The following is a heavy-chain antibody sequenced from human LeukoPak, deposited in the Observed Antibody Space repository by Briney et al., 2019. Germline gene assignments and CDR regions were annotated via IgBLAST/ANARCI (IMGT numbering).Heavy chain of an antibody. CDR2: IYYSGST. CDR3: ARERGPVPRTSYYYMDV. J-gene: IGHJ6*03. V-gene: IGHV4-39*07. Sequence: SETLSHTCTVSGGSISSSSYYWGRIRQPPGKGLEWIGSIYYSGSTYYNPSLKSRVTISVDTSKNQFSLKLSSVTAADTAVYYCARERGPVPRTSYYYMDVWGKGTTVTVSS. CDR1: GGSISSSSYY. D-gene: IGHD2-2*01.